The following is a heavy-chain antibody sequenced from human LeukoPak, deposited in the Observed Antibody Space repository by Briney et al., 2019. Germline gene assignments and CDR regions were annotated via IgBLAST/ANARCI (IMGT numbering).Heavy chain of an antibody. CDR3: ASTYYYGSGSYYSLFDY. CDR1: GGSISSYY. V-gene: IGHV4-59*01. D-gene: IGHD3-10*01. CDR2: IYYSGST. J-gene: IGHJ4*02. Sequence: SETLSLTCTVSGGSISSYYWSWIRQPPGKGLEWIGYIYYSGSTNYNPSLKSRVTISVDTSKNQFSLKLSSVTAADTAVYYCASTYYYGSGSYYSLFDYWGQGTLVTVSS.